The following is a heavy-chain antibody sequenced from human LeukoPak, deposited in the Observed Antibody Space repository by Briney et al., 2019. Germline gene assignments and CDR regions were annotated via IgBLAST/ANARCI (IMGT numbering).Heavy chain of an antibody. Sequence: GGSLRLSCAASGFTFSSYSMNWVRQAPGKGLEWVSYISSSSSTIYYADSVKGRFTISRDNSKNTLYLQMNSLRAEDTAAYYCARDSPITYYYDSSGYSYYFDYWGQGTLVTVSS. J-gene: IGHJ4*02. V-gene: IGHV3-48*01. D-gene: IGHD3-22*01. CDR2: ISSSSSTI. CDR1: GFTFSSYS. CDR3: ARDSPITYYYDSSGYSYYFDY.